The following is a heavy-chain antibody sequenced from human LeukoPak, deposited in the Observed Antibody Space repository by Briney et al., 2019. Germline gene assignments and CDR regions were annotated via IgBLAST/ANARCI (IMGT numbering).Heavy chain of an antibody. Sequence: GGSLRLSCAASGCTFSDYYMSWIRQAPGKGLEWVSYISSSGSTIYYPDSVKGRFTISRDNAKNSLYLQMNSLRAEDTAVYYCAREAAAAYYYMDVWGKGTTVTVSS. D-gene: IGHD6-25*01. CDR2: ISSSGSTI. CDR3: AREAAAAYYYMDV. V-gene: IGHV3-11*04. CDR1: GCTFSDYY. J-gene: IGHJ6*03.